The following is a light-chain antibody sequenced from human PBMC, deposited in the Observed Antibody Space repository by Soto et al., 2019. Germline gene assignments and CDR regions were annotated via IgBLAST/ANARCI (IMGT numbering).Light chain of an antibody. CDR3: QNYHLALGT. CDR2: GAS. V-gene: IGKV1-27*01. J-gene: IGKJ5*01. CDR1: QGIINH. Sequence: DIPMTQSPSSLSASVGDTVTITCRASQGIINHLAWYQQRPGKVPNLLIYGASTLHSGVPSRFRGSGSGTHFTLTISSLQPEDVATYYCQNYHLALGTFGQGTRLEIK.